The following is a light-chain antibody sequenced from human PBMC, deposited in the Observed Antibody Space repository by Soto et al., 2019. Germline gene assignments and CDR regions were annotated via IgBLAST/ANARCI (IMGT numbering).Light chain of an antibody. V-gene: IGKV3-15*01. CDR2: GAS. Sequence: EIVMTQSPATLSVSPGEGATLSCRASQSISTHLAWYQQKPGQTPRLLIYGASIRATGVPVRFSGSGSGTDFTLTIATLQSEDFAVYYCHQYDYWPPHTFGQGTKVEI. J-gene: IGKJ2*01. CDR3: HQYDYWPPHT. CDR1: QSISTH.